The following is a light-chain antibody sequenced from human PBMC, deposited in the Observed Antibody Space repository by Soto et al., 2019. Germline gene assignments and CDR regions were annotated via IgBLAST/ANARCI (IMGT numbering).Light chain of an antibody. J-gene: IGKJ1*01. CDR1: QNINSDY. Sequence: EIVLTQSPGTLSLSPGERATLSCRASQNINSDYLAWYQQKPGQAPRLLIYGASSRATGIPDRFSGSGSGTDFTLTISRLEPEDFAVYYCQQYGSSSWTFGQGTQVEIK. V-gene: IGKV3-20*01. CDR3: QQYGSSSWT. CDR2: GAS.